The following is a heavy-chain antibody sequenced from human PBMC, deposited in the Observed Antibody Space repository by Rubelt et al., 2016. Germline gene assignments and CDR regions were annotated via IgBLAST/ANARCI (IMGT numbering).Heavy chain of an antibody. Sequence: QVQLQQWGAGLVKPSETLSLTCAVYGGSFSGYSWTWIRQPPGKGLEWLGEIDHSGNTDYIPSLKSRVSISVDTSKKQFSLKLSFVTAAETAIYYCAKVGGIAVTGTSNWHDPWGQGTLVTVSS. CDR2: IDHSGNT. D-gene: IGHD6-19*01. V-gene: IGHV4-34*01. CDR1: GGSFSGYS. J-gene: IGHJ5*02. CDR3: AKVGGIAVTGTSNWHDP.